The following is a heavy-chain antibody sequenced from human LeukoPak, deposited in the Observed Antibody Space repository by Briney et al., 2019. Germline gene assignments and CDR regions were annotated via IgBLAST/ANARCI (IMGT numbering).Heavy chain of an antibody. D-gene: IGHD6-25*01. CDR3: AREGGDPRWLDP. Sequence: SETLSLTCTVSGGSISSYCWTWIRQSAGKGLEWIGRINTSGSTNYNPSLRSRVTMSVNTSKNQFSLNLTSVTAADTAVYSCAREGGDPRWLDPWGQGTLVTVSS. J-gene: IGHJ5*02. V-gene: IGHV4-4*07. CDR1: GGSISSYC. CDR2: INTSGST.